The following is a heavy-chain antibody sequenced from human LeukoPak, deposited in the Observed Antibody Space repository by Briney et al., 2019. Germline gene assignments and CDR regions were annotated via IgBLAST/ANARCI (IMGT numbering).Heavy chain of an antibody. D-gene: IGHD1-26*01. Sequence: ASVKVSCKASGYTFTGYYMHWVRQAPGQGLEWMGWINPSSGGTNYAQKFQGRVTMTRDTSISTAYMELSRLRSDDTAVYYCARAYMDSGSYRPDDYWGQGTLVTVSS. J-gene: IGHJ4*02. V-gene: IGHV1-2*02. CDR1: GYTFTGYY. CDR3: ARAYMDSGSYRPDDY. CDR2: INPSSGGT.